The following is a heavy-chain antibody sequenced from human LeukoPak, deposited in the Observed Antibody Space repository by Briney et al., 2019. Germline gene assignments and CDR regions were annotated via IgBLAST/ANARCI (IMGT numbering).Heavy chain of an antibody. J-gene: IGHJ4*02. Sequence: GGSLRLSCAASGFTFSNYAMSWVRQAPGKGLEWVSGISGSDGTTYYADSVKGRFTISRDNAKNSLYLQTNSLRAEDTAVYYCARDSYYYDSSGPKWGQGTLVTVSS. CDR1: GFTFSNYA. CDR2: ISGSDGTT. D-gene: IGHD3-22*01. CDR3: ARDSYYYDSSGPK. V-gene: IGHV3-23*01.